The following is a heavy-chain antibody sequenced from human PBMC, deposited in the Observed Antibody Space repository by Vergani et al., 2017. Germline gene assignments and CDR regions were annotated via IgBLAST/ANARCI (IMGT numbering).Heavy chain of an antibody. V-gene: IGHV3-33*01. CDR3: ARAAGYCSSTSCPPTLRNYYYYMDV. CDR2: IWYDGSNK. CDR1: GFTFSTYG. D-gene: IGHD2-2*01. J-gene: IGHJ6*03. Sequence: QVQVVESGGGVVQPGRSLRLSCAASGFTFSTYGLHWVRQAPGKGLEWMAVIWYDGSNKYYADSVKGRFTISRDNSKNTLYLQMNGLRAEDTAVYYCARAAGYCSSTSCPPTLRNYYYYMDVWGKGTTVTVSS.